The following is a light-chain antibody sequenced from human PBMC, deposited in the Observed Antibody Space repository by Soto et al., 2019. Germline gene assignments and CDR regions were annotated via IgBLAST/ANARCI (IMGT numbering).Light chain of an antibody. V-gene: IGLV1-51*01. J-gene: IGLJ2*01. CDR1: FSNIGKNY. CDR2: DNN. CDR3: ETWDTSLSAVV. Sequence: QSVLTQPPSVSAAPGQKVTISCSGSFSNIGKNYVSWYQRLPGTAPKLLIYDNNERSSGIPDRFSGSKSGTSATLGIAGLQTGVEADYYCETWDTSLSAVVFGGGTKLTVL.